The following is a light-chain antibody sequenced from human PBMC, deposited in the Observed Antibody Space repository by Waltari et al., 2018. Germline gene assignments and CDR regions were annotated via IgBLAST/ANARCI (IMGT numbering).Light chain of an antibody. CDR3: QQFYTTPMT. CDR1: QSVLYSSNNKNY. J-gene: IGKJ5*01. V-gene: IGKV4-1*01. CDR2: WAS. Sequence: DIVMTQSPDSLAVYLGERATINCKSSQSVLYSSNNKNYVAWYQQKPGQPPKLLVDWASTRESGVPDRFSAGGSGTDFTLTISSLQAEDVAVYYCQQFYTTPMTFGQGTRLEIK.